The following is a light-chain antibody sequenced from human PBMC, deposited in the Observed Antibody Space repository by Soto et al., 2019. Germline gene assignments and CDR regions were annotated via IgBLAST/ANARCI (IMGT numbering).Light chain of an antibody. CDR3: SSSTSSRTRV. Sequence: QSVLTQPASVSGSPGQSITISCTGTSSDVGGYNYVSWYQQHPGIAPKLMIYEVSNRPSGGSNRFSGYRSGNTAPLTLSGLQADDEADYYCSSSTSSRTRVFGGGTKLTVL. V-gene: IGLV2-14*01. CDR1: SSDVGGYNY. J-gene: IGLJ3*02. CDR2: EVS.